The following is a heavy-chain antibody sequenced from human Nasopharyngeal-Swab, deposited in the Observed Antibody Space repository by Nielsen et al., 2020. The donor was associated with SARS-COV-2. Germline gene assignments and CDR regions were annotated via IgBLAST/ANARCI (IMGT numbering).Heavy chain of an antibody. J-gene: IGHJ4*02. CDR3: AAQWLRYRDY. D-gene: IGHD5-12*01. V-gene: IGHV3-48*01. CDR1: GFTFSSYS. CDR2: ISSSSSTI. Sequence: GESLKISCAASGFTFSSYSMNWVRQAPGKGLEWVSYISSSSSTIYYADSVKGRFTISRDNSKNTLYLQMNSLRAEDTAVYYCAAQWLRYRDYWGQGTLVTVSS.